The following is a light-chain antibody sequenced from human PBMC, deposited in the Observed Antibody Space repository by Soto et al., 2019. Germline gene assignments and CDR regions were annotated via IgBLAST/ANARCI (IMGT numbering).Light chain of an antibody. J-gene: IGKJ1*01. V-gene: IGKV3-20*01. CDR2: GAS. CDR1: QSVSSSY. Sequence: EIVLTQSPGTLSLSPGERATLSCRASQSVSSSYLAWYQQKPGQAPRLLIYGASSRATGIPDRFSGSGSGTDFTLTINRLEPEDFAVYYCQPYGSSPTWTFGQGTKVEIK. CDR3: QPYGSSPTWT.